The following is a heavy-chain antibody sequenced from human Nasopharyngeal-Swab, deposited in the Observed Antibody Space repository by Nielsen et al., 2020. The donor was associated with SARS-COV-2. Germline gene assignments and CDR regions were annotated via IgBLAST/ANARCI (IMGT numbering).Heavy chain of an antibody. J-gene: IGHJ6*03. D-gene: IGHD3-22*01. CDR2: IKQGGNDK. CDR1: GFTFRSHW. CDR3: ARGASFSSGFYYSSNFYYYMDV. Sequence: GGSLRLSCAASGFTFRSHWMTWVRLAPGRGLEWVANIKQGGNDKYYVDSVKGRFTISRDNTKNSLYLQMNSLRVEDTAVYYCARGASFSSGFYYSSNFYYYMDVWGKGTTVTVS. V-gene: IGHV3-7*04.